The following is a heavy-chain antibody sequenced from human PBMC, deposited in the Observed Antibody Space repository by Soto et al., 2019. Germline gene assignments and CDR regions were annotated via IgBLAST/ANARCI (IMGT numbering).Heavy chain of an antibody. V-gene: IGHV4-31*03. CDR3: ARGEMT. J-gene: IGHJ5*02. Sequence: QVQLQESGPGLVKPSQTLSLTCTVSGAYISSGGYHWSWIRQHPGKGLAWIGYIYYSGNTYYNPSLKSRLTSSVDTSKNQFSLKLTSVTAADTVVYYCARGEMTWSQGTLVTVSS. CDR1: GAYISSGGYH. CDR2: IYYSGNT.